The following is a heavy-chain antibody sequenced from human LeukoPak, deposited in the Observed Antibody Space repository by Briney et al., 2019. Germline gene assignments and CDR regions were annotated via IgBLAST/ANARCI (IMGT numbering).Heavy chain of an antibody. D-gene: IGHD1-7*01. CDR1: GGSFSDYH. CDR3: ARVGANFYWYFDL. CDR2: INHSRIT. J-gene: IGHJ2*01. Sequence: PSETLSLTCAVYGGSFSDYHWSWIRQPPGKGLEWIGEINHSRITNYNPSLKSRVSISVDTSKNQFSLKLSSVTAADTAIYYCARVGANFYWYFDLWGRGTLVSVSA. V-gene: IGHV4-34*01.